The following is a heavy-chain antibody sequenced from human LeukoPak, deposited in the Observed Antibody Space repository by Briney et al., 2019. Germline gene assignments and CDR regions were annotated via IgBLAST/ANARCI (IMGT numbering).Heavy chain of an antibody. D-gene: IGHD3-10*01. J-gene: IGHJ4*02. CDR1: GYSFTTYW. V-gene: IGHV5-10-1*01. CDR2: IDPSDSYT. Sequence: PGESLNISCKGSGYSFTTYWISWVRQMPGKGLEWMGRIDPSDSYTKYSPSFQGLVTLSADKSISTAYLQWSSLVASDTAMYYCARLNYYGSGSYSHDYWGQGTLVTVSS. CDR3: ARLNYYGSGSYSHDY.